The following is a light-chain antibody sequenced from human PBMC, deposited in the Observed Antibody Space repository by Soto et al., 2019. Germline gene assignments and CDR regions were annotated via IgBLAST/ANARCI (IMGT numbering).Light chain of an antibody. CDR1: RPVXINA. CDR3: QQYGASPFT. Sequence: VVLTQSPAXLSLSPGXTATLSXRASRPVXINALAWYQQKPGRTPTLLIYGASTRATAIPDRFSATGSGTDFSLTISSVEPEDFAVYYCQQYGASPFTFGPGTRVEI. CDR2: GAS. V-gene: IGKV3-20*01. J-gene: IGKJ3*01.